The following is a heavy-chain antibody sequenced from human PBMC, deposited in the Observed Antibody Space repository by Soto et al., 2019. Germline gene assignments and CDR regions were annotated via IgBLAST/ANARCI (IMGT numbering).Heavy chain of an antibody. Sequence: GASVKVSCKASGYTFTSYYMHWVRQAPGQGLEWMGIINPSGGSTSYAQKFQGRVTMTRDTSTSTVYMELSSLRSEDTAVYYCAKDPEFDPGAYGMDVWGQGTTVTVSS. CDR1: GYTFTSYY. V-gene: IGHV1-46*01. J-gene: IGHJ6*02. CDR2: INPSGGST. D-gene: IGHD3-9*01. CDR3: AKDPEFDPGAYGMDV.